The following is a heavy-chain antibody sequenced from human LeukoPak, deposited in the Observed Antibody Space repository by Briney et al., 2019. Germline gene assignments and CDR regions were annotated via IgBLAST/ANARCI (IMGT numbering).Heavy chain of an antibody. D-gene: IGHD6-19*01. CDR1: GYXFTDYG. V-gene: IGHV1-18*01. CDR3: VRGDLLAVVPY. Sequence: ASVKVSCKASGYXFTDYGLSWVRQAPGQGLEWMGWISTYNGNTKYAQNYQGRVTMTTDTFTSTAYMELGSLRSDDTAVYYCVRGDLLAVVPYWGQGTLVTVSS. CDR2: ISTYNGNT. J-gene: IGHJ4*02.